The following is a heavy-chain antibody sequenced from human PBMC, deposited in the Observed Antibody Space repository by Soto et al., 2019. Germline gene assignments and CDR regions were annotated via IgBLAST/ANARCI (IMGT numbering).Heavy chain of an antibody. J-gene: IGHJ4*02. D-gene: IGHD3-16*01. CDR2: TSYDGSTN. CDR3: ARWGTTGGLDV. CDR1: GFTFRSYV. Sequence: QVQLVESGGGVVQPGTSLRLSCVGSGFTFRSYVIHWVRQAPGKGLEWVALTSYDGSTNFYGDSVKGRFTISRHNSRNTVELQMDSLTFDDTALYYCARWGTTGGLDVWGQGTLVSVSS. V-gene: IGHV3-33*05.